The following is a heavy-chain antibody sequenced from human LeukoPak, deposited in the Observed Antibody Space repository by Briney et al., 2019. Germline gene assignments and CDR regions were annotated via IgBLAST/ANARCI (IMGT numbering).Heavy chain of an antibody. J-gene: IGHJ4*02. D-gene: IGHD1-26*01. CDR1: GYTFTSYD. V-gene: IGHV1-8*01. CDR3: AREPLVGATNFDY. CDR2: MNPNSGNT. Sequence: ASVKVSCKASGYTFTSYDINWVRQATGQGLEWMGWMNPNSGNTGYAQKFQGRVTMTRNTSISTAYMELSSLRSDDTAVYYCAREPLVGATNFDYWGQGTLVTVSS.